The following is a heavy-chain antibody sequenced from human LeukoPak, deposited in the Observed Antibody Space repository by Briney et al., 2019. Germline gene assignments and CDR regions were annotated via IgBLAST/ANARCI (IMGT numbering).Heavy chain of an antibody. D-gene: IGHD3-22*01. Sequence: GGSLRLSCAASGFTFNNYAMTWVRPAPGKGLEWVSAISGSGATTYYADSVKGRFTISRDSSKNTLYLEMSSLRAEDTAVYYCAKDFDYYDTSDYFFLAVFDYWGQGTLVTVSS. J-gene: IGHJ4*02. CDR2: ISGSGATT. CDR3: AKDFDYYDTSDYFFLAVFDY. V-gene: IGHV3-23*01. CDR1: GFTFNNYA.